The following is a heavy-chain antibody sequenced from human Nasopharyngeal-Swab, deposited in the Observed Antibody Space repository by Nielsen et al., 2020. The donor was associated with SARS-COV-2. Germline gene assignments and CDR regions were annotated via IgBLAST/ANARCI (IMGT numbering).Heavy chain of an antibody. CDR3: ARRTRYSNYAYYYMDV. CDR1: GSSISSGYY. V-gene: IGHV4-38-2*01. CDR2: IYHSGST. Sequence: SETLSLTCAVSGSSISSGYYWGWIRQPPGKGLEWIGSIYHSGSTYYNPSLKSRVTISVDTSKNQFSLKLSSVTAADTAVYYCARRTRYSNYAYYYMDVWGKGTTVTVS. D-gene: IGHD4-11*01. J-gene: IGHJ6*03.